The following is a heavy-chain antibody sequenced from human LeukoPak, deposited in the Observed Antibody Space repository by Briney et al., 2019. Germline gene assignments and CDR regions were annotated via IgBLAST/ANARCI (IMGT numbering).Heavy chain of an antibody. J-gene: IGHJ5*02. CDR3: ARQVHSSRDWFDP. V-gene: IGHV5-51*01. CDR1: GYSFTSYW. D-gene: IGHD6-13*01. Sequence: GESLKISCKGSGYSFTSYWIGWVRQMPGKDLEWMGIIYPGDSDTRYSPSFQGQVAISADKSISTAYLQWSSLKASDTAMYYCARQVHSSRDWFDPWGQGTLVTVSS. CDR2: IYPGDSDT.